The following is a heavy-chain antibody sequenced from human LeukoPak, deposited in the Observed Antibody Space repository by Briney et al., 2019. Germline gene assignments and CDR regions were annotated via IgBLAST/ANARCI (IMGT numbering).Heavy chain of an antibody. D-gene: IGHD1-26*01. J-gene: IGHJ4*02. V-gene: IGHV4-30-2*01. CDR1: GGSISSGGYY. CDR2: IYYSGST. Sequence: PSETLSLTCTVSGGSISSGGYYWSWIRQPPGKGLEWIGYIYYSGSTYYNPSLKSRVTISVDRSKNQFSLKLSSVTAADTAVYYCAGDLSGSYYFDYWGQGTLVTVSS. CDR3: AGDLSGSYYFDY.